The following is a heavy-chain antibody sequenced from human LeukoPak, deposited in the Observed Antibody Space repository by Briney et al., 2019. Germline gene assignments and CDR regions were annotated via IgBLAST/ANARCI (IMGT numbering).Heavy chain of an antibody. CDR2: ISWNSGSI. V-gene: IGHV3-9*01. D-gene: IGHD4-17*01. CDR1: GFTFSSYA. J-gene: IGHJ4*02. Sequence: GGSLRLSCAASGFTFSSYAMSWVRQAPGKGLEWVSGISWNSGSIGYADSVKGRFTISRDNAKNSLYLQMNSLRAEDTALYYCAKAAATVTTFDYWGQGTLVTVSS. CDR3: AKAAATVTTFDY.